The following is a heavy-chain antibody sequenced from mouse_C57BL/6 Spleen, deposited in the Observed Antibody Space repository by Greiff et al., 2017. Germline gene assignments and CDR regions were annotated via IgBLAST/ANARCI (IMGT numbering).Heavy chain of an antibody. Sequence: VHVKQSGAELVRPGASVKLSCTASGFNIKDDYMHWVKQRPEQGLEWIGWIDPGNGDTEYASKFQGKATITADTSSNTAYLQLSSLTSEDTAVYYCTTPSYWGQGTTLTVSS. V-gene: IGHV14-4*01. CDR3: TTPSY. CDR1: GFNIKDDY. CDR2: IDPGNGDT. J-gene: IGHJ2*01.